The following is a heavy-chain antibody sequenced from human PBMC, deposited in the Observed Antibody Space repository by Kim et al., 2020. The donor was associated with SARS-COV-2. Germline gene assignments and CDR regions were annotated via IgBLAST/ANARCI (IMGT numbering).Heavy chain of an antibody. CDR1: GGSFSGYY. CDR3: ARGLLLRHFLGDDAFDI. J-gene: IGHJ3*02. Sequence: SETLSLTCAVYGGSFSGYYWSWIRQPPGKGLEWIGEINHSGSTNYNPSLKSRVTISVDTSKNQFSLKLSSVTAADTAVYYCARGLLLRHFLGDDAFDIWGQGTMVTVSS. CDR2: INHSGST. D-gene: IGHD3-3*01. V-gene: IGHV4-34*01.